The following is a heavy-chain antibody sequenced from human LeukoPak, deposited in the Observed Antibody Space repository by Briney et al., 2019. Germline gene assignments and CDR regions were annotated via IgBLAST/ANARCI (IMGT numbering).Heavy chain of an antibody. Sequence: PSETLSLTCTVSGGSISSYYWSWIRQPPGEGLEWIGYIYYSGSTNYNPSLKSRVTISVDTSKNQFSLKLSTVTAADTAVYYCASALTSNDILTGSGMDVWGQGTTVTVSS. CDR2: IYYSGST. D-gene: IGHD3-9*01. V-gene: IGHV4-59*08. CDR3: ASALTSNDILTGSGMDV. J-gene: IGHJ6*02. CDR1: GGSISSYY.